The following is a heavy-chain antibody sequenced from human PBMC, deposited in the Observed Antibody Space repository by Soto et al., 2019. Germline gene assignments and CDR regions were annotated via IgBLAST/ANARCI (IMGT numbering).Heavy chain of an antibody. CDR3: ARHIHNQGFEYYFDS. D-gene: IGHD1-1*01. CDR1: GGSITSSGSA. J-gene: IGHJ4*02. V-gene: IGHV4-39*01. CDR2: IDYSGNI. Sequence: PSETLSLTCNASGGSITSSGSAWGWIRQSPGKGLEWIGTIDYSGNIYYIPSLKSRITISVDTSKNQISLKLSSVTAAETAVYYCARHIHNQGFEYYFDSWGQGTLVTVSS.